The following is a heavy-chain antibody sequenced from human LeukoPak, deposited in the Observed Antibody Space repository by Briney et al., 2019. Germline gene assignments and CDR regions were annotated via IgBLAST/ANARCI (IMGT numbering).Heavy chain of an antibody. CDR3: ARGLYYSYYYMDV. CDR1: GFTFSSYA. V-gene: IGHV3-23*01. CDR2: ISDSGGGA. J-gene: IGHJ6*03. Sequence: GGSLRLSCAASGFTFSSYAMSWVRPAPGKGLEWVSGISDSGGGAYSADSVKGRFTISRDNSKNTLYLQMSSLRAEDTAVYYCARGLYYSYYYMDVWGKGTTVTVSS.